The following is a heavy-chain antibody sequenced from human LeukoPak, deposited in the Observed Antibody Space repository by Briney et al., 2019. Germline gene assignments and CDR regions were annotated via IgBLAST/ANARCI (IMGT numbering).Heavy chain of an antibody. CDR3: ARVLRDFWSGYPSWWLDP. J-gene: IGHJ5*02. Sequence: ASVKVSCKASGYTFTSYDINWVRQATGQGLEWMGWMNPNSGNTGYAQKFQGRVTITRNTSISTAYMELSSLRSEDTAVYYCARVLRDFWSGYPSWWLDPWGQGTLVTVSS. D-gene: IGHD3-3*01. V-gene: IGHV1-8*03. CDR2: MNPNSGNT. CDR1: GYTFTSYD.